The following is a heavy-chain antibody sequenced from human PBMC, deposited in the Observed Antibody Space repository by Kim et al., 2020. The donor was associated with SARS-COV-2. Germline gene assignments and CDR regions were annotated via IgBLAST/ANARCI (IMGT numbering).Heavy chain of an antibody. CDR2: INHSGST. J-gene: IGHJ5*02. CDR3: ARSPYLYCSGGSCYGRGANWFDP. Sequence: SETLSLTCAVYGGSFSGYYWSWIRQPPGKGLEWIGEINHSGSTNYNPSLKSRVTISVDTSKNQFSLKLSSVTAADTAVYYCARSPYLYCSGGSCYGRGANWFDPWGQGTLVTVSS. V-gene: IGHV4-34*01. CDR1: GGSFSGYY. D-gene: IGHD2-15*01.